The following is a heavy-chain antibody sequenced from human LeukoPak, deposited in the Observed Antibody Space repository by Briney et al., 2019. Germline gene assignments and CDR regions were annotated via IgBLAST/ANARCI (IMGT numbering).Heavy chain of an antibody. V-gene: IGHV3-69-1*02. J-gene: IGHJ4*02. CDR3: ASGRGSYSPDY. D-gene: IGHD1-26*01. CDR2: LSSSGNA. CDR1: GFTFSDYY. Sequence: PGGSLRLSCAASGFTFSDYYMSWIRQAPGKGLEWVSYLSSSGNAYYADSVKGRFTISRDNSKNSLYLQMTSLRADDTAVYYCASGRGSYSPDYWGQGTLVTVSS.